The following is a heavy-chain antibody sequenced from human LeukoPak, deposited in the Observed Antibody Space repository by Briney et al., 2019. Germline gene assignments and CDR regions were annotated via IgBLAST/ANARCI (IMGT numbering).Heavy chain of an antibody. CDR2: ISWNSGSI. CDR3: TKYISSSGSYYSDY. D-gene: IGHD3-22*01. J-gene: IGHJ4*02. CDR1: GFTFYDYD. Sequence: GGSLRLSCVASGFTFYDYDMQGGRQAPGGGVEWGSGISWNSGSIDYAHSVKGRFTISRDNAKNSLYLQMNSLRAEDTALYYCTKYISSSGSYYSDYWGQGTLVTVSS. V-gene: IGHV3-9*01.